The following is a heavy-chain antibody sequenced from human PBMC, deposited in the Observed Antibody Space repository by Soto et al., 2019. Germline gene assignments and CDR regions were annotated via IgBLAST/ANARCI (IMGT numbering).Heavy chain of an antibody. Sequence: EVQLVESGGGLIQPGGSLRLSCAASGFTVSSNYMSWVRQAPGKGLEWVSVIYSGGSTYYADSVKGRFTISRDNSKNTLYLQMNSLRDEDTAVYYCARSGRRYYDSSGYYYVGPFDYWGQGTLVTVSS. CDR2: IYSGGST. CDR3: ARSGRRYYDSSGYYYVGPFDY. J-gene: IGHJ4*02. CDR1: GFTVSSNY. V-gene: IGHV3-53*01. D-gene: IGHD3-22*01.